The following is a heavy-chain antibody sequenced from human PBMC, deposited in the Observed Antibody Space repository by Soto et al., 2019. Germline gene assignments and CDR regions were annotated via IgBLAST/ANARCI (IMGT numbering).Heavy chain of an antibody. CDR3: ARDLGIAAYLDY. Sequence: EVQLVESGGGLVQPGGSRSLSCAASEFTFSSYWMHWVRKAPGKGLVWVSRINSDGSSTSYADSVKGRFTISRDNAKNTLYLQMNSLRAEDTAVYYCARDLGIAAYLDYWGQGTLVTVSS. CDR2: INSDGSST. D-gene: IGHD6-13*01. CDR1: EFTFSSYW. J-gene: IGHJ4*02. V-gene: IGHV3-74*01.